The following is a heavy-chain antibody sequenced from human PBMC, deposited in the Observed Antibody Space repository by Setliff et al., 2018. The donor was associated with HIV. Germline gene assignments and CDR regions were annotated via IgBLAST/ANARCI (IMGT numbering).Heavy chain of an antibody. CDR3: ARHGCSGGNCPFQY. CDR2: VHFGGST. CDR1: SGSIGSNYY. Sequence: PSLTCSVSSGSIGSNYYWGWVRRPPGKGLEWIGNVHFGGSTYYNPSLDSRVTIHVATSKKQFFLSLSSVTAADTAVYYCARHGCSGGNCPFQYWGQGTLVTVSS. J-gene: IGHJ1*01. D-gene: IGHD2-15*01. V-gene: IGHV4-39*01.